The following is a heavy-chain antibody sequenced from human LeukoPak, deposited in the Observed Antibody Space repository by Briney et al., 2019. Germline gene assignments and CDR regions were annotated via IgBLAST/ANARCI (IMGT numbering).Heavy chain of an antibody. J-gene: IGHJ1*01. D-gene: IGHD3-22*01. V-gene: IGHV1-18*01. Sequence: ASVKVSCKASGYTFTSYGISWVRQAPGQGLEWMGWISAYNGNTNYAQKPQGRVTMTTDTPTSTAYMELRSQRSDDTAVYYCARDSTDYYDSSGNTPKDFQHWGQGTLVTVCS. CDR1: GYTFTSYG. CDR2: ISAYNGNT. CDR3: ARDSTDYYDSSGNTPKDFQH.